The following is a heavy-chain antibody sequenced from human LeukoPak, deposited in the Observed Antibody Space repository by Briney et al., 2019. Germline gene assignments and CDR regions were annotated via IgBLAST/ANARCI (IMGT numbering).Heavy chain of an antibody. J-gene: IGHJ3*02. CDR1: GYTFTSYG. CDR2: ISAYNGNT. CDR3: ARDWAIFGVVPPDAFDI. Sequence: ASVKVSCKASGYTFTSYGISWVRQAPGQGLEWMGWISAYNGNTNYAQKLQGRVTMTTDTSTSTAYMELRSLRSDDTAVYYCARDWAIFGVVPPDAFDIWGQGTMVTVSS. D-gene: IGHD3-3*01. V-gene: IGHV1-18*01.